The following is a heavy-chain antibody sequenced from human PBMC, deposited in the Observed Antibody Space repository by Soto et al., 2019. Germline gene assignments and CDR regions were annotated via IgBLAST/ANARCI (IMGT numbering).Heavy chain of an antibody. D-gene: IGHD5-18*01. V-gene: IGHV4-59*08. CDR1: GGSISSYY. CDR3: ARRYGSGFDY. J-gene: IGHJ4*02. Sequence: QVQLQESGPGLVKPSETLSLTCTVSGGSISSYYWSWIRQPPGKGLEWIGYIYYSGSTNYNPSLKSRVPLSVDTSKNQFCLQLSSVTAAGTAVYYCARRYGSGFDYWGQGTLVTVSS. CDR2: IYYSGST.